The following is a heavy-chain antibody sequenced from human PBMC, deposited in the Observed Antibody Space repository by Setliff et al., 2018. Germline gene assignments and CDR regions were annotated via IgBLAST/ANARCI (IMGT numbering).Heavy chain of an antibody. CDR3: ARATYYYDSSGYLLDAFDI. CDR2: IIPIFGTA. CDR1: GGTFSSYA. Sequence: SVKVSCKASGGTFSSYAISWVRQAPGQGLEWMGGIIPIFGTANYAQKFQGRVTITTDESTSTAYMELSSLRSEDTAVHYCARATYYYDSSGYLLDAFDIWGQGTMVTVSS. V-gene: IGHV1-69*05. D-gene: IGHD3-22*01. J-gene: IGHJ3*02.